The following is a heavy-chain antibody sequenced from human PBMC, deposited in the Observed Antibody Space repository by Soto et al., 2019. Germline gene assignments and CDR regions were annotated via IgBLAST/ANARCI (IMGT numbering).Heavy chain of an antibody. Sequence: ASVKVSCKASGYTFTSYAMHWVRQAPGQRLEWMGWINAGNGNTKYSQKFQGRVTITRDTSASTAYMELSSLRSEDTAVYYCARDEVLLNYYFDYWGQGTLVIVSS. D-gene: IGHD2-15*01. J-gene: IGHJ4*02. CDR2: INAGNGNT. V-gene: IGHV1-3*01. CDR3: ARDEVLLNYYFDY. CDR1: GYTFTSYA.